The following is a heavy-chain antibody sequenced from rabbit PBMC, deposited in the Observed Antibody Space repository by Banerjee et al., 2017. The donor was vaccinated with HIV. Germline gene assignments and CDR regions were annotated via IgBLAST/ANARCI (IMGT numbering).Heavy chain of an antibody. J-gene: IGHJ4*01. CDR1: GFSFSSIYY. CDR3: ASQEWDYFGL. CDR2: IDPVFGKT. V-gene: IGHV1S47*01. Sequence: QEQLVESGGGLVQPEGSLTLTCTASGFSFSSIYYMCWVRQAPGKGLEWIGYIDPVFGKTYYANWVNGRFTISSHNAQNTLYLQLNSLTAADTATYFCASQEWDYFGLWGPGTLVTVS. D-gene: IGHD1-1*01.